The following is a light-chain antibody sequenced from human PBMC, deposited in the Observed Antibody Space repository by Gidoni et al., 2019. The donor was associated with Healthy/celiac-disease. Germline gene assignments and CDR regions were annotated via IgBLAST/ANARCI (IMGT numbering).Light chain of an antibody. J-gene: IGKJ4*01. CDR2: DAS. V-gene: IGKV3-11*01. CDR1: QSVSSY. Sequence: EIVLTQSPATLSLSPGERATLSCRASQSVSSYLACYQQKPGQAPRLLIYDASNRATGIPDRFSGSGSGTDFTLTNSSLEPEDFAVYYCQQRSNWPPTFGGGTKVEIK. CDR3: QQRSNWPPT.